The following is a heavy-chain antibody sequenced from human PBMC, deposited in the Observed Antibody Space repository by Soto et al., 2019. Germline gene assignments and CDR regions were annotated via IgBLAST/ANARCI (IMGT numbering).Heavy chain of an antibody. CDR3: ARDNGSGIMRNYYYYGMDV. J-gene: IGHJ6*02. V-gene: IGHV4-4*02. Sequence: SETLSLTCAVSGGSISSSNWWSWVRQPPGKGLEWIGEIYHSGSTNYNPSLKSRVTISVDKSKNQFSLKLSSVTAADTAVYYCARDNGSGIMRNYYYYGMDVWGQGTTVTVSS. CDR1: GGSISSSNW. CDR2: IYHSGST. D-gene: IGHD6-13*01.